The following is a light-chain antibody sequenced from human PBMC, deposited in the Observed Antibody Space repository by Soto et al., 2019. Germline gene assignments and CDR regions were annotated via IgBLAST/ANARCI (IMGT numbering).Light chain of an antibody. Sequence: QSVLTQPPSASGTPGQRVTISCSGSSSNIGSNYVYWYQQLPGTAPKLLIYSNNQRPSGVPDRFSGSKSGTSASLAISGLRSEDEADYYCAAWDDSFSWVFGGGTKLTVL. V-gene: IGLV1-47*02. J-gene: IGLJ3*02. CDR3: AAWDDSFSWV. CDR1: SSNIGSNY. CDR2: SNN.